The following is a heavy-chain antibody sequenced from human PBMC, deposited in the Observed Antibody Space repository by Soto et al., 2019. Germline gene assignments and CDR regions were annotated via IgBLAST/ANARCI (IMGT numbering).Heavy chain of an antibody. D-gene: IGHD3-22*01. Sequence: GDSVKVSCKASGYTFTSYYMHWVRQAPGQGLEWMGIINPSGGSTSYAQKFQGRVTMTRDTSTGTVYMELSSLRSEDTAVYYCARDPPRVYYDSSGLDYWGQGTLVTVSS. CDR1: GYTFTSYY. V-gene: IGHV1-46*01. J-gene: IGHJ4*02. CDR3: ARDPPRVYYDSSGLDY. CDR2: INPSGGST.